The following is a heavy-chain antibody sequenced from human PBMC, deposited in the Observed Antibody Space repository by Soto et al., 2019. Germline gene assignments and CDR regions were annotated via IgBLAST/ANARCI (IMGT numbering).Heavy chain of an antibody. CDR3: ATHXAYCGGDWACXV. V-gene: IGHV1-3*01. CDR2: INAGNGNT. Sequence: ASVKVSCKASGYTFTSYAMHWVRQAPGQRLEWMGWINAGNGNTKYSQKFQGRVTITRDTSASTAYMELSSLRSEDTAVYYCATHXAYCGGDWACXVWGQGTLVXVSS. D-gene: IGHD2-21*02. CDR1: GYTFTSYA. J-gene: IGHJ4*02.